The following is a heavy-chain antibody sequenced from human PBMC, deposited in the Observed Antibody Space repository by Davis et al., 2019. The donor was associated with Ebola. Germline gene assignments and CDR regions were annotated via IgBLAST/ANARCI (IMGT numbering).Heavy chain of an antibody. CDR1: GYTFTSYW. V-gene: IGHV5-51*01. Sequence: GESLKISCQASGYTFTSYWIGWVRQMPGKGLEWMGIIYTGDSDTRYSPSFRGQVTISAGKSIKTAFLQWSGLKASDTAMYYCARMGKSYYDSLWDYWGQGTLVTVSS. CDR2: IYTGDSDT. CDR3: ARMGKSYYDSLWDY. J-gene: IGHJ4*02. D-gene: IGHD3-10*01.